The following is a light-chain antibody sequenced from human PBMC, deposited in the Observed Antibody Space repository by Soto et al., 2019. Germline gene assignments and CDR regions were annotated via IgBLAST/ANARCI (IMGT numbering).Light chain of an antibody. CDR3: AAWDDSLSSYV. V-gene: IGLV1-47*01. Sequence: QSVLTQPPSASGTPGQRVSISCSATSSNIGGNYVSWYQQLPGTAPKLLIYRNYQRPSGVPDRFSGSKSGTSASLAISGFRSEDEADYYCAAWDDSLSSYVFGTGTKVTVL. CDR2: RNY. J-gene: IGLJ1*01. CDR1: SSNIGGNY.